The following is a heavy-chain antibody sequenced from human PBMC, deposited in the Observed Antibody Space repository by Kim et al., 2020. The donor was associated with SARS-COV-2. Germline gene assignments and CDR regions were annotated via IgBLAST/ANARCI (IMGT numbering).Heavy chain of an antibody. CDR3: AKGGIVVVPAAMTLRRPPSLDY. CDR2: ISGSGGST. D-gene: IGHD2-2*01. J-gene: IGHJ4*02. Sequence: GGSLRLSCAASGFTFSSYAMSWVRQAPGKGLEWVSAISGSGGSTYYADSVKGRFTISRDNSKNTLYLQMNSLRAEDTAVYYCAKGGIVVVPAAMTLRRPPSLDYWGQGTLVTVSS. V-gene: IGHV3-23*01. CDR1: GFTFSSYA.